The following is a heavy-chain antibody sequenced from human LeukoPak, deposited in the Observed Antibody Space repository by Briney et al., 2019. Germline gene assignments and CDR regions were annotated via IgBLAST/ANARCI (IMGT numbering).Heavy chain of an antibody. CDR3: ARDQKTLSSGWYRGAFDI. CDR1: GFTFSSYA. J-gene: IGHJ3*02. D-gene: IGHD6-19*01. V-gene: IGHV3-23*01. CDR2: ITGSGSST. Sequence: GGYLRLSCAASGFTFSSYAMSRVRRAPGKGLEWVSAITGSGSSTYYADSVKGRFTIFRDNSRNTLYLQMNSLRAEDTAVYYCARDQKTLSSGWYRGAFDIWGQGTMVTVSS.